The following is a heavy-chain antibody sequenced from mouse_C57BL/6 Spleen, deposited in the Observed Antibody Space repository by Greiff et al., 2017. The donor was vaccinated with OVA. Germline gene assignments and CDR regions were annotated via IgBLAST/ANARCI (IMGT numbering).Heavy chain of an antibody. V-gene: IGHV2-9-1*01. CDR1: GFSLTSYA. Sequence: VKLQESGPGLVAPSQSLSITCTVSGFSLTSYAISWVRQPPGKGLEWLGVIWTGGGTNYNSALKSRLSISKDNSKSQVFLKMNSLQTDDTARYYCARKGYGSSYEYFDVWGTGTTVTVSS. D-gene: IGHD1-1*01. CDR2: IWTGGGT. J-gene: IGHJ1*03. CDR3: ARKGYGSSYEYFDV.